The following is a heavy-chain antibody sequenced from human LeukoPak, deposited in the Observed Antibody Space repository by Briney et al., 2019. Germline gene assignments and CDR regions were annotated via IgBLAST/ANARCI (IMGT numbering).Heavy chain of an antibody. CDR2: ISSSSSYI. CDR3: AREGDDLVGWFDP. V-gene: IGHV3-21*01. J-gene: IGHJ5*02. CDR1: GFTFSSYS. Sequence: PGGSLRLSCAASGFTFSSYSMNWVRQAPGKGLEWVSSISSSSSYIYYADSVKGRFTISRDNAKNSLYLQMNSLRAEDTAVYYCAREGDDLVGWFDPWGQGTLVTVSS. D-gene: IGHD5-24*01.